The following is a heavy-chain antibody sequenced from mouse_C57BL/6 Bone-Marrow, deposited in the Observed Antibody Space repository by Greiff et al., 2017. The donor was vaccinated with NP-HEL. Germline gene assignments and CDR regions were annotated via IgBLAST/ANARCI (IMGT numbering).Heavy chain of an antibody. J-gene: IGHJ2*01. CDR1: GYTFTSYG. V-gene: IGHV1-81*01. Sequence: VQLQQSGAELARPGASVKLSCKASGYTFTSYGISWVKQRTGQGLEWIGEIYPSSGNTYYNEKFKGKATLTADKSSSTAYMELRSLTSEDSAVYFCHTRDYFDDWGQGTTLTVSS. CDR2: IYPSSGNT. CDR3: HTRDYFDD.